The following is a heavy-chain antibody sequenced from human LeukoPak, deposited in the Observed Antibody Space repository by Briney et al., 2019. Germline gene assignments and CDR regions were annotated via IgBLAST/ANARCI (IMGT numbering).Heavy chain of an antibody. CDR2: IYYSGST. V-gene: IGHV4-59*01. CDR3: ARALRTYYYDSSGYYSSRGYYYYYMDV. J-gene: IGHJ6*03. CDR1: GGSISSYY. D-gene: IGHD3-22*01. Sequence: SETLSLTCTVSGGSISSYYWSWIRQPPGKGLEWIGYIYYSGSTNYNPSLKSRVTISVDTSKNQFSLKLSSVTAADTAVYYCARALRTYYYDSSGYYSSRGYYYYYMDVWGKGTTVTVSS.